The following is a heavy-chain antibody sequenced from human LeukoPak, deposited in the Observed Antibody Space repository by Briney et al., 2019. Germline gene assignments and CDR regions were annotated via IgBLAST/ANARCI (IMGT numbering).Heavy chain of an antibody. J-gene: IGHJ4*02. Sequence: GGSLRLSCVASGFTFSTFAMSWVRQAPGKGLEWVSGIGNTETYYSDAVKGRGTISRDNSKNTVYLHMNNLRAEDTALYYCAKDGQAFNSNWDYFDSWGQGTLVTVSS. V-gene: IGHV3-23*01. CDR1: GFTFSTFA. CDR3: AKDGQAFNSNWDYFDS. D-gene: IGHD7-27*01. CDR2: IGNTET.